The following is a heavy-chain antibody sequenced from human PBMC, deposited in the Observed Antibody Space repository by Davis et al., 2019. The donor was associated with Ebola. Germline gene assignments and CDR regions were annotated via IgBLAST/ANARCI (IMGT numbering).Heavy chain of an antibody. D-gene: IGHD1-26*01. CDR2: IHYSGNI. J-gene: IGHJ4*02. CDR1: GGSISSYY. CDR3: ARRNYYANDY. V-gene: IGHV4-59*01. Sequence: SETLSLTCSVFGGSISSYYWSWVRQPPGKGLEWIAFIHYSGNINYNPSLKSRVTISVDTSKNQFSLNLSSVTAADTAVYYCARRNYYANDYWGQGTLVTVSS.